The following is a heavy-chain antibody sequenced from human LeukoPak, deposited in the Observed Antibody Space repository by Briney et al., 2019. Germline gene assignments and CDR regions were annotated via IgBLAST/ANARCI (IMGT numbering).Heavy chain of an antibody. J-gene: IGHJ6*03. Sequence: ASVKVSCKASGYTFTGYYMHWVRQAPGQGLEWMGWMNPNSGSTGYAQKFQGRVTMTRDTSISTAYMELSSLRSEDTAVYYCARVRGVAPLHYYIDVWGKGTTVTVSS. CDR1: GYTFTGYY. CDR3: ARVRGVAPLHYYIDV. D-gene: IGHD3-10*01. CDR2: MNPNSGST. V-gene: IGHV1-8*02.